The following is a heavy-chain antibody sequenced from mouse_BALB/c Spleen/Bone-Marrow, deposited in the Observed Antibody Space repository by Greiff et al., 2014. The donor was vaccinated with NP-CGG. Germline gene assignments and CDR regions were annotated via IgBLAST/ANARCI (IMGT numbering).Heavy chain of an antibody. D-gene: IGHD2-4*01. Sequence: DVQLVESGGGLVKPGGSLKLSCAASGFTFSSYAMSWVRQTPEKRLEWVATISSGSSYTYYPDSVKGRFTISRDNAKNTLYLQMSSLRSEDTAMYYCARHGITRLLDYWGQGTTLTVSS. V-gene: IGHV5-9-3*01. J-gene: IGHJ2*01. CDR1: GFTFSSYA. CDR3: ARHGITRLLDY. CDR2: ISSGSSYT.